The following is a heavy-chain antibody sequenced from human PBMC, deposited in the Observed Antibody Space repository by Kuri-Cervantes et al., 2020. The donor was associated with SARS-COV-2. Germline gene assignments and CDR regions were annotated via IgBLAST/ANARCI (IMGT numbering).Heavy chain of an antibody. CDR2: INSDGSST. Sequence: ESLKISCAASGFTFSSYWMHWVRQAPGKGLVWVSRINSDGSSTSYADSVKGRFTISRDNSKNTLYLQMNSLRAEDTAVYYCARVDSYRENYYYYGMDVWGQGTTVTVSS. V-gene: IGHV3-74*01. CDR3: ARVDSYRENYYYYGMDV. D-gene: IGHD3/OR15-3a*01. CDR1: GFTFSSYW. J-gene: IGHJ6*02.